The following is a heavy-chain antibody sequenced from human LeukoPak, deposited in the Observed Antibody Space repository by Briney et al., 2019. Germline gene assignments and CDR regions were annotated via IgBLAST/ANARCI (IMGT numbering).Heavy chain of an antibody. D-gene: IGHD6-19*01. CDR3: ARRAAGYSSGWCDY. V-gene: IGHV5-51*01. Sequence: GESLKISCKGFGYSFTSYWIGWVRQMPGKGLEWMGTIYPGDSDTRYSPSFQGHVTISADKSISTAYLQWSSLKASDTAMYYCARRAAGYSSGWCDYWGQGTLATVSS. J-gene: IGHJ4*02. CDR1: GYSFTSYW. CDR2: IYPGDSDT.